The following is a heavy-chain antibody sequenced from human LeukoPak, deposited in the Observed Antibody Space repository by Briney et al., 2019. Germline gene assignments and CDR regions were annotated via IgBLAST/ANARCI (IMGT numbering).Heavy chain of an antibody. CDR1: GFTFSNYA. V-gene: IGHV3-23*01. D-gene: IGHD3-10*01. J-gene: IGHJ4*02. CDR3: GRGMRDYYGLDY. Sequence: GGSLRLSCAASGFTFSNYAMSWVRQAPGKGLEWVSAISGSGGSTYYADSVKGRFTISRDNSKNTLYLQMNRLTVEDTAVYYCGRGMRDYYGLDYWGQGFLVTVSS. CDR2: ISGSGGST.